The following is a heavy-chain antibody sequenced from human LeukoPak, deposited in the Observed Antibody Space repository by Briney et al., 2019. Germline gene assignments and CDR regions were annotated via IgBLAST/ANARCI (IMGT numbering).Heavy chain of an antibody. V-gene: IGHV1-18*01. CDR2: ISAYNGNT. Sequence: ASVKVSCKASGYTFTSYGISWVRQAPGQGLEWVGWISAYNGNTNYAQKLQGRVTMTTDTSTSTAYMELRSLRSDDTAVYYCARDYSGSGSGSYFRPAWFDPWGQGTLVTVSS. CDR1: GYTFTSYG. CDR3: ARDYSGSGSGSYFRPAWFDP. D-gene: IGHD3-10*01. J-gene: IGHJ5*02.